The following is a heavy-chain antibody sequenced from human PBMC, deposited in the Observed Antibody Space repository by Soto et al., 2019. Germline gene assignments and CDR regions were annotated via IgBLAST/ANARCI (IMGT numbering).Heavy chain of an antibody. CDR1: GGTFSSYA. Sequence: ASVKVSCKASGGTFSSYAISWVRQAPGQGLEWMGGIIPIFGTANYAQKFQGRVTITADESTSTAYMELSSLRSEDTAVYYCARVTVVRGVIRYYGMDVWGQGTTVTVSS. D-gene: IGHD3-10*01. CDR2: IIPIFGTA. J-gene: IGHJ6*02. CDR3: ARVTVVRGVIRYYGMDV. V-gene: IGHV1-69*13.